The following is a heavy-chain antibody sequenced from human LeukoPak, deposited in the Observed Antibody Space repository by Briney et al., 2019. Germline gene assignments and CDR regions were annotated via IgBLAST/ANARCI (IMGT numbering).Heavy chain of an antibody. CDR2: IYCSGST. V-gene: IGHV4-59*01. D-gene: IGHD3-10*01. J-gene: IGHJ5*02. CDR1: GASISSSS. Sequence: SETLSLTCTISGASISSSSWSWIRQPPGRGLEWIGYIYCSGSTNYNPSLKSRVTISVDTSKNQFSLKLSSVTAADTAVYYCARDTLESYGSGSYRWFDPWGQGTLVTVSS. CDR3: ARDTLESYGSGSYRWFDP.